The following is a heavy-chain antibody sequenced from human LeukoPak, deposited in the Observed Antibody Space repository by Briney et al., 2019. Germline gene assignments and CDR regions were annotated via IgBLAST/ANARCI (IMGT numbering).Heavy chain of an antibody. J-gene: IGHJ5*02. CDR2: ISACNGNT. CDR3: ARAFFMLRGVITWFDP. D-gene: IGHD3-10*01. Sequence: EASVKVSCKASGYTFISYGISWVRQAPGQGLEWMGWISACNGNTNYAQKFQGRVTMTTDTSTSTAYMELRSLRSDDTAIYYCARAFFMLRGVITWFDPWGQGTLVTVSS. CDR1: GYTFISYG. V-gene: IGHV1-18*01.